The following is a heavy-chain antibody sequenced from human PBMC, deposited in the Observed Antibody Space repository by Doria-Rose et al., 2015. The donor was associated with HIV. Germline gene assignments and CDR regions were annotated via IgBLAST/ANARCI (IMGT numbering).Heavy chain of an antibody. CDR1: GVSLSSPGMG. V-gene: IGHV2-26*01. D-gene: IGHD6-13*01. Sequence: ITLKESGPVLVKPTETLTLTCTVSGVSLSSPGMGVSRIRQPPGKALEWLANIFSYDERSYKPSLKSRLTISRGTSKSQVVLTMTDMDPVDTATYYCARIKSSRWYHKYYFDFWGQGTLVIVSA. CDR2: IFSYDER. CDR3: ARIKSSRWYHKYYFDF. J-gene: IGHJ4*02.